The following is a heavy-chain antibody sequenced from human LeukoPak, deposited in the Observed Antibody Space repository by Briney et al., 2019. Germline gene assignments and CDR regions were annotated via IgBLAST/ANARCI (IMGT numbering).Heavy chain of an antibody. CDR2: ISSSSGTI. CDR1: GFTFSGSG. J-gene: IGHJ4*02. CDR3: ARDSSGWHPLDY. D-gene: IGHD6-19*01. V-gene: IGHV3-48*04. Sequence: GGSLRLSCAASGFTFSGSGINWVRQAPGKGLEWVSYISSSSGTIYYADSVKGRFTISRDNARNSLYLQMNSLRAEDTAVYYCARDSSGWHPLDYWGQGTLVTVSS.